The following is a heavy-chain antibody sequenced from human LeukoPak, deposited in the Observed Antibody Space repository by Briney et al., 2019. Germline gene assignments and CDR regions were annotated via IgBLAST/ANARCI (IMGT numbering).Heavy chain of an antibody. J-gene: IGHJ4*02. D-gene: IGHD6-19*01. CDR1: GFTFSSYA. Sequence: GGSLRLSCAASGFTFSSYAMTWVRQAPGKGLEWVSTISGRGDNTYYADSVKGRFTISRDNSKNTLYLQMNSLRADDTAVYYCAKDKSGYSGGWSLDYWGQGTLVTVSS. V-gene: IGHV3-23*01. CDR3: AKDKSGYSGGWSLDY. CDR2: ISGRGDNT.